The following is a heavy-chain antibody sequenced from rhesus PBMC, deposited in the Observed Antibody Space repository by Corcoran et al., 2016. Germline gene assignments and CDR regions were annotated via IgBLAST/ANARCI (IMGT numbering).Heavy chain of an antibody. D-gene: IGHD6-25*01. Sequence: QVQLQESGPGVVKPSETLSLTCAVSGYSISSGYDWSWIRQPPGKGLGWIGYIYGSSGSTNYNPSLKNRVTISKDTSKNQFSLTLSSVTAADTAVYYCARRAFIAAAGTLFDYWGQGVLVTVSS. J-gene: IGHJ4*01. CDR1: GYSISSGYD. V-gene: IGHV4-76*01. CDR2: IYGSSGST. CDR3: ARRAFIAAAGTLFDY.